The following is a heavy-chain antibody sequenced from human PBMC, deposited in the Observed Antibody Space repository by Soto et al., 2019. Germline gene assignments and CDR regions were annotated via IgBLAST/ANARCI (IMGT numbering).Heavy chain of an antibody. J-gene: IGHJ4*02. CDR2: ISGSGGST. V-gene: IGHV3-23*01. CDR1: GFTFSNYA. CDR3: AKTFGYTYGPYFDY. Sequence: EVQLLESGGGLVQPGGSLRLSCAASGFTFSNYAMSWVRQAAGKGLEWVSGISGSGGSTHYADSVKGRFTISRDNXXNTLHLQMNSLGAEDTAVYYCAKTFGYTYGPYFDYWGQGTLVTVSS. D-gene: IGHD5-18*01.